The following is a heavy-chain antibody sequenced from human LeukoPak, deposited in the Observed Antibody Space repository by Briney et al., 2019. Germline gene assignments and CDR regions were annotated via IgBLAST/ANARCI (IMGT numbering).Heavy chain of an antibody. Sequence: SGGSLRLSCAASGFTFSSYAMHWVRQAPGKGLEWVANIKKDGSEKYYVDSVKGRFTISRDNAKTSLYLQMNSLRAEDTAVYYCARDIRGPFDYWGQGTLVTVSS. CDR1: GFTFSSYA. V-gene: IGHV3-7*01. J-gene: IGHJ4*02. D-gene: IGHD3/OR15-3a*01. CDR2: IKKDGSEK. CDR3: ARDIRGPFDY.